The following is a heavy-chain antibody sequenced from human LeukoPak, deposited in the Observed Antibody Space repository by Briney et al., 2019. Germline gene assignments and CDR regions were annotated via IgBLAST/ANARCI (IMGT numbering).Heavy chain of an antibody. Sequence: WASVKVSCKASGYTFTSYAMNWVRQAPGQGLEWMGWINTNTGNPTYAQGFTGRFVFSLDTSVSTAYLQISSLKAEDTAVYYCARQSSSWYARGISFDYWGQGTLVTVSS. CDR2: INTNTGNP. CDR1: GYTFTSYA. V-gene: IGHV7-4-1*02. D-gene: IGHD6-13*01. CDR3: ARQSSSWYARGISFDY. J-gene: IGHJ4*02.